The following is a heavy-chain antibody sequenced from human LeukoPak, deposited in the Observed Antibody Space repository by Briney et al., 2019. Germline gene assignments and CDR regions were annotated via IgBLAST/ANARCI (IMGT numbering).Heavy chain of an antibody. D-gene: IGHD6-13*01. CDR2: INPNSGGT. CDR1: GYTFTGYY. V-gene: IGHV1-2*02. Sequence: ASVKVSCKASGYTFTGYYMHWVRQAPGQGLEWMGWINPNSGGTNYAQNFQGRVTMTRDTSINTAYMELSRLTSDGTAVYYCAKEGQIASTGRGGNWFDPWGQGTLVTVSS. J-gene: IGHJ5*02. CDR3: AKEGQIASTGRGGNWFDP.